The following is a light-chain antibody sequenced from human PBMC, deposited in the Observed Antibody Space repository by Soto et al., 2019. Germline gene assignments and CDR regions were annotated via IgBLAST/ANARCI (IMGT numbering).Light chain of an antibody. CDR2: AAS. CDR1: QVITND. CDR3: LQDYNYPRT. V-gene: IGKV1-6*01. Sequence: IQMTQSPSTLSASVGDRVTITCRASQVITNDLGWYQQKPGKAPKLLIYAASSLQSGVPSRFSGSGSGTDFTLTISSLQPEDFATYYCLQDYNYPRTFGQGTKVDIK. J-gene: IGKJ1*01.